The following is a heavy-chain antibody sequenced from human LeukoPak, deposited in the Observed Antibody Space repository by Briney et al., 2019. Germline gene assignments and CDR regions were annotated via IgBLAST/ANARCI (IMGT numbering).Heavy chain of an antibody. Sequence: PGGTLRLSCAASGFTFSSYGMSWVRQAPGKGLEWVSAISGAGGSTDYADSVKGRSTVSRDSSKNTLYLQMNSPRAEDTAVYYCAKSRESYWVPEFDYWGQGTLVTVSS. CDR2: ISGAGGST. D-gene: IGHD2-2*01. V-gene: IGHV3-23*01. J-gene: IGHJ4*02. CDR3: AKSRESYWVPEFDY. CDR1: GFTFSSYG.